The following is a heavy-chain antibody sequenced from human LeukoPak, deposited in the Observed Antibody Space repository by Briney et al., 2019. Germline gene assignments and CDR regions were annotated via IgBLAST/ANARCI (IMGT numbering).Heavy chain of an antibody. J-gene: IGHJ4*02. V-gene: IGHV3-48*04. D-gene: IGHD6-19*01. Sequence: PGGSLRLSCAASGFTFNNARMSWVRQAPGKGLEWVSYISRSSGSSIYYADSVKGRFTISRDNAKNSLYLQMNSLRAEDTAVYYCARDSSGWYYFDYWGQGILVTVSS. CDR2: ISRSSGSSI. CDR1: GFTFNNAR. CDR3: ARDSSGWYYFDY.